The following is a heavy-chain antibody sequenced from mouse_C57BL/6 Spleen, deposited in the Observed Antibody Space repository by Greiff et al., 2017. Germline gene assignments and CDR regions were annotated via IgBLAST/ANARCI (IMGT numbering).Heavy chain of an antibody. V-gene: IGHV1-15*01. CDR2: IDPETGGT. Sequence: VQVVESGAELVRPGASVTLSCKASGYTFTDYEMHWVKQTPVHGLEWIGAIDPETGGTAYNQKFKGKAILTADKSSSTAYMELRSLTSEDSAVYYCTRRRNYYAMDDWGQGTSVTVSS. J-gene: IGHJ4*01. CDR3: TRRRNYYAMDD. CDR1: GYTFTDYE.